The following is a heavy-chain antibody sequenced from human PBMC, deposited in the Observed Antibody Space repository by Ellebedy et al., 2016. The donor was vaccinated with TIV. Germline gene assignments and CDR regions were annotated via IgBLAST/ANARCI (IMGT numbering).Heavy chain of an antibody. CDR2: IDLLASTS. CDR1: GYRFTDYW. CDR3: ARHALGISGWWYFDL. D-gene: IGHD6-19*01. V-gene: IGHV5-10-1*04. Sequence: PGGSLRLSCQGSGYRFTDYWITWVRQMPGKGLEWMGKIDLLASTSDYSTSFQGPVTISADRSINTAYLQWSSLKASDAAMYYCARHALGISGWWYFDLWGRGTLVTVSS. J-gene: IGHJ2*01.